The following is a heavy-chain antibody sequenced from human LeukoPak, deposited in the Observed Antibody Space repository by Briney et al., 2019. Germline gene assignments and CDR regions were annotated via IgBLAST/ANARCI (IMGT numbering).Heavy chain of an antibody. J-gene: IGHJ3*02. CDR1: GYTLTELS. CDR2: FDPEDGET. V-gene: IGHV1-24*01. Sequence: ASVKVSCKVSGYTLTELSMHWVRQAPGKGLEWMGGFDPEDGETIYAQKFQGRVTMTEDTSTGTAYMELSSLRSEDTAVYYCATGGSWVVAANNAFDIWGQGTMVTVSS. CDR3: ATGGSWVVAANNAFDI. D-gene: IGHD2-15*01.